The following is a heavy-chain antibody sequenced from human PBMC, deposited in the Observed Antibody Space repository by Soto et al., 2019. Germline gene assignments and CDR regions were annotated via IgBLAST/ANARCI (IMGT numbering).Heavy chain of an antibody. CDR3: ARFSGGSYNTYYFYYGMDV. Sequence: ASVKVSCKASGYTFTSYGISWVRQAPGQGLDWMGWISAYNGNTKYAQDLQGRVTMTTDTSTSTAYMELRSLRSDDTAVYYCARFSGGSYNTYYFYYGMDVWGQGTTVTVSS. D-gene: IGHD2-15*01. CDR2: ISAYNGNT. CDR1: GYTFTSYG. J-gene: IGHJ6*02. V-gene: IGHV1-18*01.